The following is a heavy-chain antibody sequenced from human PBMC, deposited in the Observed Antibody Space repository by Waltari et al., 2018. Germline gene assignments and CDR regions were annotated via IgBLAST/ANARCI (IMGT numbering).Heavy chain of an antibody. CDR2: IYHSGRT. V-gene: IGHV4-34*01. CDR3: ARTGGYSYGSNY. D-gene: IGHD5-18*01. CDR1: GWSFSGSY. Sequence: QVQLPQWGAGLLKPSETLSLTCAVYGWSFSGSYWSWIRQPPGKGLEWIGAIYHSGRTNDNPSLKSRVTISVDTSKNQFSLKLSSVTAADTAVYYCARTGGYSYGSNYWGQGTLVTVSS. J-gene: IGHJ4*02.